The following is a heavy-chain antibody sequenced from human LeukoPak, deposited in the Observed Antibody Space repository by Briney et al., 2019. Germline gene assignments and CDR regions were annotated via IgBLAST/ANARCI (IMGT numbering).Heavy chain of an antibody. CDR2: ISGSGGST. J-gene: IGHJ4*02. CDR1: GFTFSSYS. V-gene: IGHV3-23*01. Sequence: GGSLRLSCAASGFTFSSYSMNWVRQAPGKGLEWVSAISGSGGSTYYADSVKGRFTISRDNSKNTLYLQMNSLRAEDTAVYYCARGSTYYDSSGQVPFDYWGQGTLVTVSS. D-gene: IGHD3-22*01. CDR3: ARGSTYYDSSGQVPFDY.